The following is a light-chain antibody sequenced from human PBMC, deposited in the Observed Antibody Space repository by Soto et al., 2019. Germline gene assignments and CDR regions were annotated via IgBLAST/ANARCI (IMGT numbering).Light chain of an antibody. CDR1: SNDIGGYNY. Sequence: QSALTQPASMSGSPGQSVTISCAGTSNDIGGYNYVSWYQHHPGTAPKLIIYDVSSRPSGGSHRFSGSKSGNTASLTISGLPAEDEDDYHCSSFSVASPLFGTGTKVTVL. V-gene: IGLV2-14*01. J-gene: IGLJ1*01. CDR2: DVS. CDR3: SSFSVASPL.